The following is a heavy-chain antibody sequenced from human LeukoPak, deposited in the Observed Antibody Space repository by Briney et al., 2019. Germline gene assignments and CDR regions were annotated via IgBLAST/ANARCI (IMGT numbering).Heavy chain of an antibody. V-gene: IGHV3-48*01. CDR3: AKGVGRDYFYYGMDV. J-gene: IGHJ6*02. Sequence: GGSLRLSCAASGFTFSSYSMNWVRQAPGKGLEWVSYISGSSSSTYYADSVKGRFTISRDNSKNTLYLQMNSLRAEDTALYYCAKGVGRDYFYYGMDVWGQGTTVTVSS. CDR1: GFTFSSYS. D-gene: IGHD1-26*01. CDR2: ISGSSSST.